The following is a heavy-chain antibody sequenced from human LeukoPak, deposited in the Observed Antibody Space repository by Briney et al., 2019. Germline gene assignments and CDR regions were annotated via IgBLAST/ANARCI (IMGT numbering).Heavy chain of an antibody. CDR3: ARHVRKRGIAVAGTPGRFDP. D-gene: IGHD6-19*01. J-gene: IGHJ5*02. CDR1: GDSISSGDYY. Sequence: SETLSLTCTVSGDSISSGDYYWSWIRQPAGKGLEWIGRISSSGSTNYSPSLKSRVTISVDTSKNQFSLKLSSVTAADTAVYYCARHVRKRGIAVAGTPGRFDPWGQGTLVTVSS. CDR2: ISSSGST. V-gene: IGHV4-61*02.